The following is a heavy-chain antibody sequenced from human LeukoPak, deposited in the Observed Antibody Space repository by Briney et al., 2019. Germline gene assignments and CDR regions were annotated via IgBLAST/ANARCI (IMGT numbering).Heavy chain of an antibody. CDR3: TRDRDPMDIVVVPAAPFDY. CDR1: GGSISSYY. J-gene: IGHJ4*02. Sequence: KPSETLSLTCTVSGGSISSYYWSWIRQPAGKGLEWIGRIYTSGSTNYNPSLKSRVTMSVDTSKNQFSQKLSSVTAADTAVYYCTRDRDPMDIVVVPAAPFDYWGQGTLVTVSS. V-gene: IGHV4-4*07. CDR2: IYTSGST. D-gene: IGHD2-2*03.